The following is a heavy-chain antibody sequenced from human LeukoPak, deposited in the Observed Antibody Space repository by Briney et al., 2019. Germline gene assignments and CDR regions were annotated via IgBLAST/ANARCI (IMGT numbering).Heavy chain of an antibody. Sequence: SETLSLTCPVSGGSISSYYWSWIRQPPGKGLEWIGYIYYSGSTNYNPSLKSRVTISVDTSKNQFSLKLSSVTAADTAVYYCARHRILMTTVTTGYFDYWGQGTLVTVSS. V-gene: IGHV4-59*08. J-gene: IGHJ4*02. CDR2: IYYSGST. CDR3: ARHRILMTTVTTGYFDY. CDR1: GGSISSYY. D-gene: IGHD4-17*01.